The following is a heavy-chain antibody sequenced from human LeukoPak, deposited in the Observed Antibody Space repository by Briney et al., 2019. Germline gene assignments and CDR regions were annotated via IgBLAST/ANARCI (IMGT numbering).Heavy chain of an antibody. D-gene: IGHD2-2*01. CDR2: IYPGDSDT. Sequence: GESLKISCKGSGYSFTSYWIAWVRQMPGKGLEWMGIIYPGDSDTRYSPSFQGLVTISADKSINTAYLQWSSLKASDTSIYYCARQYCTSTTCYHREFDFWGQGTLVTVSS. V-gene: IGHV5-51*01. J-gene: IGHJ4*02. CDR3: ARQYCTSTTCYHREFDF. CDR1: GYSFTSYW.